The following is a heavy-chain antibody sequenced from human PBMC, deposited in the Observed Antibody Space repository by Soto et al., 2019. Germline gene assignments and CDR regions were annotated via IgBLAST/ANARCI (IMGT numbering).Heavy chain of an antibody. CDR1: GFTFSSYA. D-gene: IGHD5-18*01. J-gene: IGHJ6*02. CDR3: ANSEYSRYKNIDV. Sequence: GGSLRLSCAASGFTFSSYAMSWVRQAPGKGLEWVSAISGSGGSTYYADSVKGRFTISRDNSKNTLYLQMNSLRAEDTAVYYRANSEYSRYKNIDVWGQGTTVTVSS. CDR2: ISGSGGST. V-gene: IGHV3-23*01.